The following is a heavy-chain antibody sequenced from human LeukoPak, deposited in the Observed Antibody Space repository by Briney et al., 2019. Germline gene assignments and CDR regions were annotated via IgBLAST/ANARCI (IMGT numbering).Heavy chain of an antibody. CDR1: GYTFTCYH. V-gene: IGHV1-2*02. D-gene: IGHD1-7*01. CDR2: INPNNGAT. J-gene: IGHJ3*02. CDR3: ARDQDWNYAFDI. Sequence: ASVKVSCKASGYTFTCYHVHWVRQAPGQGLEWMAWINPNNGATNYAQKFQGRVTMTRDTSTSTVYMELSSLRSEDTAVYYCARDQDWNYAFDIWGQGTMVTVSS.